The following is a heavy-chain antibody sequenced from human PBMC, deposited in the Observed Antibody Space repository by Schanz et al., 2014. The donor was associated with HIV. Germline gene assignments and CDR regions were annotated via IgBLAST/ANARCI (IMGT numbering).Heavy chain of an antibody. CDR1: GFSFDNYG. D-gene: IGHD6-13*01. V-gene: IGHV3-NL1*01. CDR2: ISGSGVST. J-gene: IGHJ5*02. CDR3: ARGQPLVQRWFDP. Sequence: QMQLVESGGGVVQPGRSLRLSCAASGFSFDNYGMHWVRQAPGKGLEWVSSISGSGVSTFYAGSVKGRFTISRDNSKNTLYLQMNSLRPEDTAVYYCARGQPLVQRWFDPWGQGTLVTVSS.